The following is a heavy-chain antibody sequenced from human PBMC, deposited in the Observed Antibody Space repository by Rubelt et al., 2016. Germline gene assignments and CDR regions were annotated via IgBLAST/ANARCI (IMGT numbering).Heavy chain of an antibody. J-gene: IGHJ4*02. CDR2: LYYSGST. CDR3: ARSGKQWDALDY. CDR1: GGSIHSYY. Sequence: QVQLQESGPGLVKPSETLSLTCTVSGGSIHSYYWSWIRQPPGKGLEWIGQLYYSGSTNYNPSRKSRGTISVATSKNQFSLKLNSVTAADTAVYYCARSGKQWDALDYWGQGTLVTVSS. D-gene: IGHD6-19*01. V-gene: IGHV4-59*08.